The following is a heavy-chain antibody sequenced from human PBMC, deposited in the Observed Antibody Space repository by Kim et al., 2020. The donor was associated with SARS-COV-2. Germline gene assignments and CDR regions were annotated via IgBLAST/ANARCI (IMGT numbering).Heavy chain of an antibody. D-gene: IGHD2-2*01. CDR1: GFTFSSYG. J-gene: IGHJ6*02. CDR3: AKDTRYCSSTSCYLGGMDV. V-gene: IGHV3-30*18. Sequence: GGSLRLSCAASGFTFSSYGMHWVRQAPGKGLEWVAVISYDGSNKYYADSVKGRFTISRDNSKNTLYLQMNSLRAEDTDVYYCAKDTRYCSSTSCYLGGMDVWGQGTTVTVSS. CDR2: ISYDGSNK.